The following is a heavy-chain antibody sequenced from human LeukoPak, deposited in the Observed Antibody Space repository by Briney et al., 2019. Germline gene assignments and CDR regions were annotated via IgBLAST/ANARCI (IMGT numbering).Heavy chain of an antibody. Sequence: SETLSLTRAVDGGSFSGYYWSWIRQPPGKGLEWIGEINHSGNTNYNPSLKSRATISVDTSKNQFSLKLSSVTAADTAVYYCASYKGAWGQGTLVTVSS. D-gene: IGHD3-10*01. CDR1: GGSFSGYY. J-gene: IGHJ5*02. V-gene: IGHV4-34*01. CDR3: ASYKGA. CDR2: INHSGNT.